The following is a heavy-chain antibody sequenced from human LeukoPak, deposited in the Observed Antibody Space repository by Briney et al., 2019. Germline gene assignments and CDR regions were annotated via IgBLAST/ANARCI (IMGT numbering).Heavy chain of an antibody. Sequence: GGSLILSCVASGFTLSNYAMHWVRQAPGKGLEWVAVISKEDTDKFYADSVKGRFTLSRDNSKNTLYLQMNSLRAEDTAVYYCAKEKIGAVIIGYFQQWGQGTLVTVSS. J-gene: IGHJ1*01. D-gene: IGHD3-3*01. CDR3: AKEKIGAVIIGYFQQ. V-gene: IGHV3-30*04. CDR2: ISKEDTDK. CDR1: GFTLSNYA.